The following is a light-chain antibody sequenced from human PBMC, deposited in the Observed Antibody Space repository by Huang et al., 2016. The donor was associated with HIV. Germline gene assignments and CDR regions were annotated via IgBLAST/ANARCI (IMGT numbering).Light chain of an antibody. J-gene: IGKJ1*01. CDR2: DAS. CDR3: QQRSNWLTWT. V-gene: IGKV3-11*01. Sequence: EIVLTQSPATLSLSPGERATLSCRASQSVSSYLAWYQQKPGQAPRLRIYDASNRATGIPARFSGSGSGTDFTLTISSLEPEDFAVYYCQQRSNWLTWTFGQGTKVEIK. CDR1: QSVSSY.